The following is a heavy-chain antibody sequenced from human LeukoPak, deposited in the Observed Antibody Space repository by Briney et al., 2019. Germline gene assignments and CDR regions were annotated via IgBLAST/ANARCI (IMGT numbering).Heavy chain of an antibody. D-gene: IGHD6-13*01. CDR3: AKNGIAAAGWDYYYYMDV. Sequence: GGSLRLSCAASGFTFDDYTMHWVRRAPGKGLEWVSLISWDGGSTYYADSVKGRFTISRDNSKNSLYLQMNSLRTEDTALYYCAKNGIAAAGWDYYYYMDVWGKGTTVTISS. J-gene: IGHJ6*03. CDR2: ISWDGGST. CDR1: GFTFDDYT. V-gene: IGHV3-43*01.